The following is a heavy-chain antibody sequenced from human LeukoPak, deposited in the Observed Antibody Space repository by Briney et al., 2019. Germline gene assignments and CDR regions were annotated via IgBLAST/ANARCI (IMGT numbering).Heavy chain of an antibody. Sequence: TGGSLRLSCAASGFTFSSYGMHWVRQAPGKGLEWVAVISYDGSNKYYADSVKGRFTISRDNSKNTLYLQMNSLRAEDTAVYYCARGYCSSISCYVDYWGQGTLVTVSS. D-gene: IGHD2-2*01. CDR3: ARGYCSSISCYVDY. CDR1: GFTFSSYG. V-gene: IGHV3-30*03. J-gene: IGHJ4*02. CDR2: ISYDGSNK.